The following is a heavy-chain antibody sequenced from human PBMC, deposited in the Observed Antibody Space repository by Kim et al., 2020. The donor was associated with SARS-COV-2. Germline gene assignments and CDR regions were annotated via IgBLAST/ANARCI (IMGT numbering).Heavy chain of an antibody. J-gene: IGHJ4*02. CDR1: GGTFSSYA. Sequence: SVKVSCKASGGTFSSYAISWVRQAPGQGLEWMGGIIPIFGTANYAQKFQGRVTITADESTSTAYMELSSLRSEDTAVYYCAIYSSGGIFYFDYLGQGTLVTVSS. V-gene: IGHV1-69*13. CDR2: IIPIFGTA. CDR3: AIYSSGGIFYFDY. D-gene: IGHD6-19*01.